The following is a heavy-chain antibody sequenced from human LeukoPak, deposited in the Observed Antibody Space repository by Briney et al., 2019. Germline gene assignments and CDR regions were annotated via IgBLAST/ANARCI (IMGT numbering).Heavy chain of an antibody. CDR3: ARDTFKASIAAAEACDY. CDR1: GYTFTSYG. Sequence: GASVKVSCKASGYTFTSYGISWVRQAPGQGLEWMGWISAYNGNTNYAQKLQGRVTMTTDTSTSTAYMELRSLRSDDTAVYYCARDTFKASIAAAEACDYWGQGTLVTVSS. V-gene: IGHV1-18*01. J-gene: IGHJ4*02. CDR2: ISAYNGNT. D-gene: IGHD6-13*01.